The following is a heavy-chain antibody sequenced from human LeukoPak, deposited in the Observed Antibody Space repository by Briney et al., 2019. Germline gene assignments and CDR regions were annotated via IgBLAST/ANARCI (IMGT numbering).Heavy chain of an antibody. D-gene: IGHD6-19*01. CDR3: AREQWLAFDY. V-gene: IGHV4-4*07. J-gene: IGHJ4*02. Sequence: SETLSLTCAVYGGSFSGYYWSWIRQPAGKGLEWIGRIYTNWTTYYSPSLKSRVTMSVDTSKNQFSLKLSSVTAADTAVYYCAREQWLAFDYWGQGTLVTVSS. CDR1: GGSFSGYY. CDR2: IYTNWTT.